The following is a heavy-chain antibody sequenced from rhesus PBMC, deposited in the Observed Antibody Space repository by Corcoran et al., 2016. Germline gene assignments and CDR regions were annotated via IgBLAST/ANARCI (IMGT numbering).Heavy chain of an antibody. D-gene: IGHD3-16*01. CDR1: GDSIRSYY. J-gene: IGHJ4*01. CDR3: SSRFYYYSVTYMIDY. Sequence: VQLQESGPGLGKPSGTLYLPCDISGDSIRSYYRRWMRQAPGHGLEGIGYITYRGCTRDNPSLKSRVTISSVTSTNQFSLMLSSVTAADTAVYYCSSRFYYYSVTYMIDYWGHGVLVTVSS. V-gene: IGHV4-122*02. CDR2: ITYRGCT.